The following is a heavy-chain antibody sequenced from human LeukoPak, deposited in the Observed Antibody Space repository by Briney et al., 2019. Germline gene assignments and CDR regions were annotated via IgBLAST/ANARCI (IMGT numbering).Heavy chain of an antibody. CDR3: AKTTSGYCGGGSCSNFDY. CDR2: ISGSGGSA. D-gene: IGHD2-15*01. J-gene: IGHJ4*02. CDR1: GFTFSSHA. V-gene: IGHV3-23*01. Sequence: QAGGSLRLSCAASGFTFSSHAMSWVRQAPGKGLEWVSAISGSGGSAYYADSVKGRFTISRDNSKNTLYLQMNSLRAEDTAVYYCAKTTSGYCGGGSCSNFDYWGQGTLVTVSS.